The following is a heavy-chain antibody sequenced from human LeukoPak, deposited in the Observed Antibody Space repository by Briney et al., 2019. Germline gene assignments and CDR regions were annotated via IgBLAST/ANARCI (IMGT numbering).Heavy chain of an antibody. CDR3: ARVDVVVVAASPFDY. D-gene: IGHD2-15*01. CDR1: GGSISSSNYY. CDR2: IYYSGST. J-gene: IGHJ4*02. Sequence: SETLSLTCTVSGGSISSSNYYWGWIRQPPGKGLEWIGSIYYSGSTYYNPSLKSRVTISVDTSKNQFSLTLSSVTAADTAVYYCARVDVVVVAASPFDYWGQGTLVTVSS. V-gene: IGHV4-39*07.